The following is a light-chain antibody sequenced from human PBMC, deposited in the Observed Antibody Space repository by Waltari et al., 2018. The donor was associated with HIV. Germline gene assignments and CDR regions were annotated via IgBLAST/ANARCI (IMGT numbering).Light chain of an antibody. Sequence: SYVLTQSPSVSVAPGQTARITCWGNTIATKSVHWYRQKPGQAPVLVVYDDSDRPSGIPERFSGSNSGNAATLTISKVEVGDEADYFCQVWDSTSDHLWVFGGGSRLTVL. CDR1: TIATKS. V-gene: IGLV3-21*02. CDR3: QVWDSTSDHLWV. J-gene: IGLJ3*02. CDR2: DDS.